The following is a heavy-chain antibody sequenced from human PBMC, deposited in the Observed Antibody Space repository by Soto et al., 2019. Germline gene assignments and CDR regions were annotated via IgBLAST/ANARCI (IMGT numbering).Heavy chain of an antibody. CDR3: ARAGDYYDSSGYSTYFDY. Sequence: ASVKVSCKASGYTFASYGISWLRQAPGQGLEWLGWVSTYSPKTVYAQKFQGRVTMTTDTSTTTAYMELTSLTSNDTAVYYCARAGDYYDSSGYSTYFDYWGQGTLVTVSS. CDR2: VSTYSPKT. D-gene: IGHD3-22*01. J-gene: IGHJ4*02. CDR1: GYTFASYG. V-gene: IGHV1-18*01.